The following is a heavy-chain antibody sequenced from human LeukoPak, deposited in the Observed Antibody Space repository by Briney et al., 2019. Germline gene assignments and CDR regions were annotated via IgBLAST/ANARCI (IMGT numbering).Heavy chain of an antibody. CDR3: ARVSSTGGLAY. Sequence: SETLSLTCTVSGGSLTNYYWIWIRQPAGKGLEWIGYIYYNGSSNSNPSLKSRVGLSIDTSKNQFSLKVNSMTPRDAAVYYCARVSSTGGLAYWGQGTLVTVSS. D-gene: IGHD1-1*01. CDR1: GGSLTNYY. J-gene: IGHJ4*02. CDR2: IYYNGSS. V-gene: IGHV4-59*08.